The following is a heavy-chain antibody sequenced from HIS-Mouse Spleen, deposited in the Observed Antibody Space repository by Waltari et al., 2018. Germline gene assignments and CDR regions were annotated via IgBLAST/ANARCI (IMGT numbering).Heavy chain of an antibody. CDR3: AKETDRGYYFDY. J-gene: IGHJ4*02. Sequence: QVQLVESGGGVVQPGRSLRRSCAASGFHFSSYGMHWVRQAPGKGLEWVAVIWYDGSNKYYADSVKGRFTISRDNSKNTLYLQMNSLRAEDTAVYYCAKETDRGYYFDYWGQGTLVTVSS. D-gene: IGHD3-16*01. CDR1: GFHFSSYG. CDR2: IWYDGSNK. V-gene: IGHV3-33*06.